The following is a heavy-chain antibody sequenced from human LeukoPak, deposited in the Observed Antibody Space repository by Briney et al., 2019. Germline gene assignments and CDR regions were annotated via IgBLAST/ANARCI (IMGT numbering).Heavy chain of an antibody. J-gene: IGHJ2*01. CDR2: INPSDGGA. CDR1: GYTFTTHY. Sequence: ASVKVSCKASGYTFTTHYIHWVRQAPGQGLEWMGIINPSDGGASYAQKFQGRLTMSRDTSTSTLYMELTSLRSEDAAIYYCARKAPHDTSGWYFDLWGRGTLVTVSS. CDR3: ARKAPHDTSGWYFDL. D-gene: IGHD3-22*01. V-gene: IGHV1-46*01.